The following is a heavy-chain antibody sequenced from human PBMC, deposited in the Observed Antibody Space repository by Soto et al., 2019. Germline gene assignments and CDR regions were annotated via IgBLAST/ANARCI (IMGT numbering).Heavy chain of an antibody. V-gene: IGHV4-34*01. CDR2: IKDGGLT. CDR1: GGSLSGYY. D-gene: IGHD5-12*01. Sequence: QVQLQQWGAGLLKPSETLSLTCAVYGGSLSGYYWSWIRQPPGKGLEWIGEIKDGGLTNYSPSLKSXRTXSXGTPKNQFSLKLHSVTAADTAVYSCVRGQEGVVATHWDQGTLVTVSS. J-gene: IGHJ4*02. CDR3: VRGQEGVVATH.